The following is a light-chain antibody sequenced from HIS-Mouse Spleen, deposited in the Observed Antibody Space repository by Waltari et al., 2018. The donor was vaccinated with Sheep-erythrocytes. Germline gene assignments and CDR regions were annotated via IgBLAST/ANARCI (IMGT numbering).Light chain of an antibody. CDR1: QDISNY. Sequence: DIQMTQSPSSLSASVGDRVTSTCQASQDISNYLNWYQQKPGKAPTFLIYDASNLETGVPSRFSGSESGTDFSFTISSLLPEDIATYYCHQYDNLLTFGGGTKVEIK. J-gene: IGKJ4*01. V-gene: IGKV1-33*01. CDR3: HQYDNLLT. CDR2: DAS.